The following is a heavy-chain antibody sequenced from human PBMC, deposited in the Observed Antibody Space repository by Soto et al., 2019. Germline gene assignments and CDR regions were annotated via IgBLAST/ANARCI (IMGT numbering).Heavy chain of an antibody. CDR1: GGSISSGGYY. D-gene: IGHD2-2*03. CDR2: IYYSGST. V-gene: IGHV4-31*03. J-gene: IGHJ5*02. CDR3: ARATGRGYCSSTSCHWFDP. Sequence: QVQLQESGPGLVKPSQTLSLTCTVSGGSISSGGYYWSWIRQHPGKGLEWIGDIYYSGSTYYNPSLKSRVTISVDTSKNQCSLKLSSVTAADTAVYYCARATGRGYCSSTSCHWFDPWGQGTLVTVSS.